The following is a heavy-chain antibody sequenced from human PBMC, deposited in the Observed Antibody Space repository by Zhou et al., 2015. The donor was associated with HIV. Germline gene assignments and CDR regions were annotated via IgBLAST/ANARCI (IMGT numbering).Heavy chain of an antibody. Sequence: QVQLVQSGAEVKKPGASVKVSCKASGYTFTTYAITWVRQAPGQGLEWMGWIRAYNGNTNYAQKLQGRVTMTTDTSTSTAYMELRSLRSDDTAVYYCARDMWTPNIIVIPAAIVDYWGQGTLVTVSS. CDR2: IRAYNGNT. CDR1: GYTFTTYA. D-gene: IGHD2-2*02. V-gene: IGHV1-18*01. J-gene: IGHJ4*02. CDR3: ARDMWTPNIIVIPAAIVDY.